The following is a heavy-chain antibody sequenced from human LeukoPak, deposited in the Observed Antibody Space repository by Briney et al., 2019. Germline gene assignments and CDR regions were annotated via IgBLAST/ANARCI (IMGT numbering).Heavy chain of an antibody. CDR1: GFIFSRYS. V-gene: IGHV3-21*01. CDR3: ARDSSNWWYYFDS. J-gene: IGHJ4*02. CDR2: ISGSSSYI. D-gene: IGHD6-13*01. Sequence: GGSLRLSCAASGFIFSRYSMNWVRQAPGKGLEWVASISGSSSYIYYADSVKGRFTISRDNAKNSVSLQMNSLRVEDTAVYYCARDSSNWWYYFDSWGQGTLVTVSS.